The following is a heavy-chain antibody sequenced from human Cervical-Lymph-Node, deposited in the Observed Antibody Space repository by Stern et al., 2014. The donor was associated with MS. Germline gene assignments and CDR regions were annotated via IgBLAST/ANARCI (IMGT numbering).Heavy chain of an antibody. CDR1: GGSISSSSYY. CDR3: ARHRGGSYLFDY. V-gene: IGHV4-39*01. Sequence: QLQESGPGLVKPSETLSLTCTVSGGSISSSSYYWGWIRQPPGKGLEWIGRIYYSGRTYYKPSLKSRVTISVDTSKNQFSLKLSSVPAADTAVYYCARHRGGSYLFDYWGQGTLVTVSS. J-gene: IGHJ4*02. CDR2: IYYSGRT. D-gene: IGHD1-26*01.